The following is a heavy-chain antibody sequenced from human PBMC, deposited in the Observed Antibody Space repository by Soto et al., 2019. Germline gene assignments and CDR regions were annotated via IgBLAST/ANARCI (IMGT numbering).Heavy chain of an antibody. D-gene: IGHD6-13*01. CDR1: GYTFTSYG. J-gene: IGHJ1*01. V-gene: IGHV1-18*01. CDR3: ARFRVAAAGTAYFQH. CDR2: ISAYNGNT. Sequence: VASVKVSCKASGYTFTSYGISWVRQAPGQGLEWMGWISAYNGNTNYAQKLQGRVTMTTDTSTSTAYMELRSLRSDDTAVYYCARFRVAAAGTAYFQHWGQGTLVTVSS.